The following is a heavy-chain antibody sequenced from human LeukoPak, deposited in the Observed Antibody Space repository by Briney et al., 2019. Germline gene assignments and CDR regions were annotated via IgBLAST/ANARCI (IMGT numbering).Heavy chain of an antibody. CDR3: ARALRIAVAGSMINWFDP. CDR2: INPNSGGT. V-gene: IGHV1-2*06. CDR1: GYTFTGYY. Sequence: ASVKVSCKASGYTFTGYYMHWARQAPGQGLEWMGRINPNSGGTDYAQKFQGRVTMTRDTSISTAYMELSRLRSDDTAVYYCARALRIAVAGSMINWFDPWGQGTLVTVSS. D-gene: IGHD6-19*01. J-gene: IGHJ5*02.